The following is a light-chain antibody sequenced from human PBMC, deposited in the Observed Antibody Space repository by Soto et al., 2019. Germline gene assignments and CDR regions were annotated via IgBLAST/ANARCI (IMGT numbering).Light chain of an antibody. Sequence: DIQMTQSPSALSASVGDRVTITCRASQSISRWFDWYQQKPGKAPTILIYKTTSLEGGATSTLSGSGSGTKVTLTISSLHPDDVATYYCQQYAGHDTVGQGTKLEI. CDR3: QQYAGHDT. J-gene: IGKJ2*01. CDR1: QSISRW. V-gene: IGKV1-5*03. CDR2: KTT.